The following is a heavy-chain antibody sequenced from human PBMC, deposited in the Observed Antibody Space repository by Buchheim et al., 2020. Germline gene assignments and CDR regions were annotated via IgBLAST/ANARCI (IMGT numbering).Heavy chain of an antibody. CDR1: GFTFSNYD. V-gene: IGHV3-30*18. CDR2: ISHDGTNK. D-gene: IGHD6-19*01. Sequence: QVQLVESGGGVVQPGRSLRLSCAASGFTFSNYDMHWVRQAPGRGLEWVAAISHDGTNKYYADSVKGRLTISRDNSKNTLYLQMSSLRPEDTAVFYCANDRGFTSGWYTWGQGTL. J-gene: IGHJ5*02. CDR3: ANDRGFTSGWYT.